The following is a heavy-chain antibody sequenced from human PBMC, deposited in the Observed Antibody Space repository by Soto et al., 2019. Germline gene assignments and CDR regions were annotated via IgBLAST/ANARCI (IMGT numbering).Heavy chain of an antibody. CDR3: AKGGPDCARTTCYLLVAFDI. Sequence: QVQLVQSRGGVVQPGRSLRLSCAASGFTFSSYVTHWVRQAPGKGLEWVAAISHDGSNKYYADSVKGRFTISRDNSKNTLYLQMNSLRTEDTAVYYCAKGGPDCARTTCYLLVAFDIWGQGTMVTVSS. CDR2: ISHDGSNK. D-gene: IGHD2-2*01. J-gene: IGHJ3*02. CDR1: GFTFSSYV. V-gene: IGHV3-30*18.